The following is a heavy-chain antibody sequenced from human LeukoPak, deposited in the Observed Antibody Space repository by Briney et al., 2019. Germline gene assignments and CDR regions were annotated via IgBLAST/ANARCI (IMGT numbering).Heavy chain of an antibody. D-gene: IGHD3-22*01. CDR3: AKDPTTYYDSSGYGRYNWFDP. V-gene: IGHV3-23*01. J-gene: IGHJ5*02. CDR2: ISGSGGIT. CDR1: GFTFSSYA. Sequence: GGSLRLSCAASGFTFSSYAMSWVRQAPGKGLEWVSAISGSGGITYYADSVKGRFTISRDNSKNTQYLQMNSLRAEDTAVYYCAKDPTTYYDSSGYGRYNWFDPWGQGTLVTVSS.